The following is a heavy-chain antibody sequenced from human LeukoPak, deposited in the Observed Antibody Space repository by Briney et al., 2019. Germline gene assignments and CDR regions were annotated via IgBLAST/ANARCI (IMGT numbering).Heavy chain of an antibody. Sequence: GGSLRLSCAASGFTVRSYDMHWVRQAPGKGLEWVVVVWYDGSNKYYVDSVKGRFTISRDNSKNTLYLQMNSLRAEDTAVYYCAKDSRLWFGELNSWGQGTLVTVSS. J-gene: IGHJ4*02. CDR1: GFTVRSYD. CDR3: AKDSRLWFGELNS. V-gene: IGHV3-33*03. D-gene: IGHD3-10*01. CDR2: VWYDGSNK.